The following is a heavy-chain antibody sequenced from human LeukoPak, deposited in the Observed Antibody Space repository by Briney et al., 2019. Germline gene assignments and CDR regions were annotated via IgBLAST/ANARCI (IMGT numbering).Heavy chain of an antibody. Sequence: SVKVSCKASGGTFSSYAISWVRQAPGQGLEWMGGIIPILGTANYAQKFQGRVTITADKSTSTAYMELSSLRSEDTAVYYCARHFYSGWYDREFDYWGQGTLVTVSS. J-gene: IGHJ4*02. CDR2: IIPILGTA. CDR1: GGTFSSYA. D-gene: IGHD6-19*01. V-gene: IGHV1-69*10. CDR3: ARHFYSGWYDREFDY.